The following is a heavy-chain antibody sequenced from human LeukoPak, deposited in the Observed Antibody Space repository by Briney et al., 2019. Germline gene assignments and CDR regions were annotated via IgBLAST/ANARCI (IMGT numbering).Heavy chain of an antibody. Sequence: PGGSLRLSCAASGFTFSSYSMNWVRQAPGKGLEWVSYISSSSSTIYYADSVKGRFTISRDNAKNSLYLQMNSLRAEDTAVYYCAREGYDFWSGYYQRDAFDIWGQGTMVTVSS. J-gene: IGHJ3*02. CDR1: GFTFSSYS. CDR2: ISSSSSTI. CDR3: AREGYDFWSGYYQRDAFDI. V-gene: IGHV3-48*04. D-gene: IGHD3-3*01.